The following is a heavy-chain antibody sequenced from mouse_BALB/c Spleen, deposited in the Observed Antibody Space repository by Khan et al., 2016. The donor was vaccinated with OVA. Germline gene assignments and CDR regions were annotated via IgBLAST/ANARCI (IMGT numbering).Heavy chain of an antibody. CDR2: ILYSGST. V-gene: IGHV3-8*02. J-gene: IGHJ3*01. CDR3: SKSTYRYACAY. D-gene: IGHD2-14*01. CDR1: GDSITSGY. Sequence: EVQLQESGPSLVKPSQTLSLTCSVTGDSITSGYWCWIRKFPGNKLEYMGYILYSGSTYYNPSIKSRISITRHTSQNQYYLQLNSVTTEDTATSDWSKSTYRYACAYWGQVTLVTVSA.